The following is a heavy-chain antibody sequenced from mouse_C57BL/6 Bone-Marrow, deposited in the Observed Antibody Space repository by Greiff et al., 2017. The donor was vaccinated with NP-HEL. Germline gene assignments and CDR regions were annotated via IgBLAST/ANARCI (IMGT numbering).Heavy chain of an antibody. V-gene: IGHV6-6*01. CDR3: TKWLGPHWYFDV. CDR2: IRNKANNHAT. Sequence: EVQLVESGGGLVQPGGSMKLSCAASGFTFSDAWMDWVRQSPEKGLEWVAEIRNKANNHATYYAESVKGRFTISRDDSKSSVYLQMNSLRAEDTGIYYCTKWLGPHWYFDVWGTGTTVTVSS. CDR1: GFTFSDAW. D-gene: IGHD2-2*01. J-gene: IGHJ1*03.